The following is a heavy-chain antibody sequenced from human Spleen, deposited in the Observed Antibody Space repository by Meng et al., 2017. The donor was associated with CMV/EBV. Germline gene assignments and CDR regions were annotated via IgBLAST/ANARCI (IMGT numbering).Heavy chain of an antibody. D-gene: IGHD2-15*01. CDR1: GYIFTTYW. CDR2: IYLGDSDT. J-gene: IGHJ4*02. CDR3: ARSPQIYCSGGSCEYYFDY. Sequence: GESLKISCKGSGYIFTTYWIGWVRQMPGKGLEWMGIIYLGDSDTRYSPSFQGQVTISADKSISTAYLQWSSLKASDTAMYYCARSPQIYCSGGSCEYYFDYWGQGTLVTVSS. V-gene: IGHV5-51*01.